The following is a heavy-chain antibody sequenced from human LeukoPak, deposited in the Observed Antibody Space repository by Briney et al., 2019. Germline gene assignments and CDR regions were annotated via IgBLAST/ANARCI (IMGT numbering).Heavy chain of an antibody. CDR1: AFTVSSNY. J-gene: IGHJ4*02. V-gene: IGHV3-53*01. CDR3: ARGKSRTKGFDY. CDR2: IYSGGST. Sequence: GGSLRLSCAASAFTVSSNYMSWVRQAPGKGLEWVSVIYSGGSTYYADSVRGRFTISRDNSKNTLYLQMNSLRAEDTAVYYCARGKSRTKGFDYWGQGTLVTVSS.